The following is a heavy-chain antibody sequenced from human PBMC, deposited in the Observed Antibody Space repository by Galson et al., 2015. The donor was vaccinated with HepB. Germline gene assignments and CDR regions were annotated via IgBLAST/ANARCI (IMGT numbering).Heavy chain of an antibody. V-gene: IGHV5-10-1*01. D-gene: IGHD6-19*01. Sequence: QSGAEVKKPGESLRISCEGSGYSFTSYWISWVRQMPGKGLEWMGRIDPSDSYTNYSPSFQGHVTISAAKSISTAYLQWSSLKASDTAMYFCATPRTGFCCGWEPFDDWGQGTLVTVSS. CDR3: ATPRTGFCCGWEPFDD. CDR1: GYSFTSYW. J-gene: IGHJ4*02. CDR2: IDPSDSYT.